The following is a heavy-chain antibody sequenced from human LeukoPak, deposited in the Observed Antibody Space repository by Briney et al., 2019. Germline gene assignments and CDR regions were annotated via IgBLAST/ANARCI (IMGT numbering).Heavy chain of an antibody. CDR1: GFTFDDYA. V-gene: IGHV3-9*01. CDR2: ISWNSGSI. CDR3: AKDAPVLAAAEIDN. Sequence: GGSLRLSCAASGFTFDDYAMHWVRQAPGKGLEWVSGISWNSGSIGYADSVKGRFTISRDNAKNSLYLQMNSLRVEDTALYFCAKDAPVLAAAEIDNWGQGTLVTVSS. D-gene: IGHD6-13*01. J-gene: IGHJ4*02.